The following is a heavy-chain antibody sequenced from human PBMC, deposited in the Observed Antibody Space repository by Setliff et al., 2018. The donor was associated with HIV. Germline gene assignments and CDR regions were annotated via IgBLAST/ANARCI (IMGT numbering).Heavy chain of an antibody. CDR2: IYSGGTT. Sequence: PGGSLRLSCAASGFTLSNTYMAWVRQAPGKGLEWVSIIYSGGTTYYADSVKGRFTISRDNSKNTLYLQMNSLRVEDTAVYHCARSPQGGYFDYWGQGTLVTVSS. CDR3: ARSPQGGYFDY. J-gene: IGHJ4*03. V-gene: IGHV3-53*01. CDR1: GFTLSNTY.